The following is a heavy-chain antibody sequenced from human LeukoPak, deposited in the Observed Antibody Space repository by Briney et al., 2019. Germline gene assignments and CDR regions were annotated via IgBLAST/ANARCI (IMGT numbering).Heavy chain of an antibody. CDR1: GFTFSSYS. D-gene: IGHD3-10*01. CDR3: ARDPFLNYYGSGSYYPYNWFDP. J-gene: IGHJ5*02. Sequence: PGGSLRLSCAASGFTFSSYSMNWVRQAPGKGLEWVSSISSSSSYIYYADSVKGRFTISRDNAKNSLYLQMNSLRAEDTAVYYCARDPFLNYYGSGSYYPYNWFDPWGQGTLVTVSS. V-gene: IGHV3-21*01. CDR2: ISSSSSYI.